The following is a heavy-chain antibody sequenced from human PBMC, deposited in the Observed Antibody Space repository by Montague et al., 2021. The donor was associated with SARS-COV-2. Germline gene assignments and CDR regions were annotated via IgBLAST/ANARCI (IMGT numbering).Heavy chain of an antibody. CDR3: ARGGLGNRGFGY. Sequence: SESLSLTCVVSDVSLSTSTWWSWVRQSPGKGLEWVGEIYLSGFTQYNPSVKSRVSISLDDSRSQFPLRLTSVTAADTAVYFCARGGLGNRGFGYWGQGTLVTVSS. V-gene: IGHV4-4*02. CDR2: IYLSGFT. CDR1: DVSLSTSTW. D-gene: IGHD3/OR15-3a*01. J-gene: IGHJ4*02.